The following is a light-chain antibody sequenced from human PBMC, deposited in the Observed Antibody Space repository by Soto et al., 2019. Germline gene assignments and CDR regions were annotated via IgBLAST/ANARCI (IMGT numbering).Light chain of an antibody. J-gene: IGKJ3*01. CDR2: KSS. V-gene: IGKV1-5*03. CDR3: KQSFT. Sequence: DIQMTQSPSTLSASVGDRVTITCRASQSISSWLAWYQQKPGKAPKLLIYKSSTLESGVPSRFSGSGSGTEFTLTIGSLQPNDFATYGSKQSFTFGPGTKVHIK. CDR1: QSISSW.